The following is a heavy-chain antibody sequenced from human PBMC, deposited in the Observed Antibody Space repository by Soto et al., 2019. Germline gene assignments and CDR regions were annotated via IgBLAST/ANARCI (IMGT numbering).Heavy chain of an antibody. J-gene: IGHJ4*02. CDR1: GGSISSGDYY. CDR3: ARVGRYCSSTRCYGFDS. CDR2: IYYSGSA. V-gene: IGHV4-61*08. D-gene: IGHD2-2*01. Sequence: SETLSLTCTVSGGSISSGDYYWSWIRQPPGKGLEWIGYIYYSGSANYNPSLKSRVTMSVDTSKNQFSLKLSSVTAADTALYYCARVGRYCSSTRCYGFDSWGQGTLVTVSS.